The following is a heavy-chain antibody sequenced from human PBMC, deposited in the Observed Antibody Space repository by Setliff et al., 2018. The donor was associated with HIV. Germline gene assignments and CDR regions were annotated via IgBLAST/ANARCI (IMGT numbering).Heavy chain of an antibody. J-gene: IGHJ6*03. V-gene: IGHV5-51*01. CDR3: ARHTRQLEFLEWLSPHYYHYYYMDV. CDR2: IYPGDSDT. D-gene: IGHD3-3*01. CDR1: GYSFTSYW. Sequence: PGESLKISCKGSGYSFTSYWIGWVRQMPGKGLEWMGIIYPGDSDTRYSPSFQGQVTISADKSISTAYLQLSSLKASDTAMYYCARHTRQLEFLEWLSPHYYHYYYMDVWGQGTTVTVSS.